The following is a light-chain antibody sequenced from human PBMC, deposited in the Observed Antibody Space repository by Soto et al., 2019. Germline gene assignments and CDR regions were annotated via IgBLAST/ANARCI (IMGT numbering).Light chain of an antibody. V-gene: IGKV3-15*01. CDR2: ATS. CDR1: HRVSSY. J-gene: IGKJ4*01. Sequence: EIVMTQSTATLSVSPGERATLSCSASHRVSSYLAWYQQKPGQAPRLLIYATSTRATGIPARFSGSGSGTDFDLSRSSRQSEDFAVSYCQQYKNWPLTFGGGTKVEIK. CDR3: QQYKNWPLT.